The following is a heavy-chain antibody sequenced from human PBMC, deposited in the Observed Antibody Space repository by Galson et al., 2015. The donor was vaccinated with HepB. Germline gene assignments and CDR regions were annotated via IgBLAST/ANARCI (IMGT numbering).Heavy chain of an antibody. CDR1: GFTVSYNY. V-gene: IGHV3-53*01. J-gene: IGHJ6*03. CDR3: ARATSDPGYFVNYYYMDV. Sequence: SLRLSCAASGFTVSYNYMTWVRQAPGKGLEWVSVFYSGGSTYYADSVKGRFTISRDNSKNTLYLQMNSLRAEDSAVYYCARATSDPGYFVNYYYMDVWGKGTTVTVSS. D-gene: IGHD3-9*01. CDR2: FYSGGST.